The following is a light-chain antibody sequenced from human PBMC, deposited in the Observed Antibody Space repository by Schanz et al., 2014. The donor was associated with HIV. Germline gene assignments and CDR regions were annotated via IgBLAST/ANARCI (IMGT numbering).Light chain of an antibody. CDR3: SSYTSANTLL. CDR1: SSDVGGYNY. Sequence: QSALTQPPSASGSPGQSVTISCTGTSSDVGGYNYVSWYQQHPGKAPKLMIYEVSNRPSGVPGRFSGSKSGSTASLTISGLQTEDEAHYYCSSYTSANTLLFGGGTKVTVL. V-gene: IGLV2-8*01. J-gene: IGLJ3*02. CDR2: EVS.